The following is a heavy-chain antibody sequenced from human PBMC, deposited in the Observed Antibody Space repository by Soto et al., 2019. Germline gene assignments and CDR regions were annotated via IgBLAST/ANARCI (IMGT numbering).Heavy chain of an antibody. D-gene: IGHD6-13*01. CDR1: GFTFSSYA. V-gene: IGHV3-30-3*01. J-gene: IGHJ6*02. CDR3: ARGSHSSSWYGYYYYGMDV. CDR2: ISYDGSNK. Sequence: GGSLRLSCAASGFTFSSYAMHWVRQAPGKGLEWVAVISYDGSNKYYADSVKGRFTISRDNSKNTLYLQMNSLRAEDTAVYYCARGSHSSSWYGYYYYGMDVWGQGTTVTVSS.